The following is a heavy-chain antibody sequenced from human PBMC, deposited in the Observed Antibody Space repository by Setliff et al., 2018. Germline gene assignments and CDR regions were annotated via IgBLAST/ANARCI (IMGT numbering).Heavy chain of an antibody. D-gene: IGHD3-3*01. J-gene: IGHJ4*02. CDR1: GYTFTSYA. CDR2: INTNTGNP. CDR3: ARAWYYNFWSGSQIEY. Sequence: ASVKVSCKASGYTFTSYAMNWVRQAPGQGLEWMERINTNTGNPTYAQGFTGRFVFSLDTSVSTAYLQISSLKAEDTAVYYCARAWYYNFWSGSQIEYWGQGTLVTVSS. V-gene: IGHV7-4-1*02.